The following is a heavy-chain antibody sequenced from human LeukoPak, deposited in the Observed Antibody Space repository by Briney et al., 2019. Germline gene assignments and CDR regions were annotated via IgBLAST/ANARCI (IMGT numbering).Heavy chain of an antibody. CDR3: ARAGEGSTYYDFWSGYYSNWFDP. CDR1: GFTFSSYS. D-gene: IGHD3-3*01. CDR2: ISSSSSTI. Sequence: GGSLRLSCAASGFTFSSYSMNWVRQAPGKGLEWVSYISSSSSTIYYADSVKGRFTISRDNAKNSLYLQMNSLRAEDTAVYYCARAGEGSTYYDFWSGYYSNWFDPWGQGTLVTVSS. J-gene: IGHJ5*02. V-gene: IGHV3-48*04.